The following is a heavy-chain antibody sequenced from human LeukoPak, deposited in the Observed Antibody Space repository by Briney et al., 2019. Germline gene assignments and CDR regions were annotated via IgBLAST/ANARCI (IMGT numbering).Heavy chain of an antibody. CDR3: ARGGYNLHY. CDR2: IYTSGST. D-gene: IGHD5-24*01. V-gene: IGHV4-61*02. J-gene: IGHJ4*02. Sequence: SETLSLTCTVSGGSISSGSYYWSWIRQPAGKGLGWIGRIYTSGSTNYNPSLKSRVTISVDTSKNQFSLKLSSVTAADTAVYYCARGGYNLHYWGQGTLVTVSS. CDR1: GGSISSGSYY.